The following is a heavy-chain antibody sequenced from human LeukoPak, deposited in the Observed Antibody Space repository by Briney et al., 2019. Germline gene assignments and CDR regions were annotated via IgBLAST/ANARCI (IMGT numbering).Heavy chain of an antibody. CDR1: GFTFSDYY. V-gene: IGHV3-11*01. CDR3: ARDTAMVTWVPFPRYSYYYYGMDV. J-gene: IGHJ6*02. D-gene: IGHD5-18*01. Sequence: PGGSLRLSCAASGFTFSDYYMSWIRQAPGKGLEWVSYISSSGSTIYYADSVKGRFTISRDNAKNSLYLQMNSLRAEDTAVYYCARDTAMVTWVPFPRYSYYYYGMDVWGQGTTVTVSS. CDR2: ISSSGSTI.